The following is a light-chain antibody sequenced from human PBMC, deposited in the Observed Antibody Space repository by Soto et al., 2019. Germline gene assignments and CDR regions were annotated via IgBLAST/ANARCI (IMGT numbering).Light chain of an antibody. CDR3: CSYAGDTTFFV. Sequence: QSALTQPASMSGSPGQSITISCTGTSGEVGSYYPVSWFQQHPGKAPKLIIYEVNKRPSGVSDRFSGSKSGNTASLTISGLQAADEAAYYCCSYAGDTTFFVFGTGTKLTVL. J-gene: IGLJ1*01. CDR1: SGEVGSYYP. V-gene: IGLV2-23*02. CDR2: EVN.